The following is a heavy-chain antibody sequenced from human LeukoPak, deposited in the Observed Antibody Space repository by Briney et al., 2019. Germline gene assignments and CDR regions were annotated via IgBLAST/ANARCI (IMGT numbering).Heavy chain of an antibody. CDR1: GYSFTSYG. V-gene: IGHV1-18*01. D-gene: IGHD3-10*01. J-gene: IGHJ6*03. CDR3: ARSSDYYGSGSYWVYYYYYMDV. Sequence: GESLKISCKGSGYSFTSYGISWVRQAPGQGLEWMGWISAYNGNTNYAQKLQGRVTMTTDTSTSTAYMELRSLRSDDTAVYYCARSSDYYGSGSYWVYYYYYMDVWGKGTTVTVSS. CDR2: ISAYNGNT.